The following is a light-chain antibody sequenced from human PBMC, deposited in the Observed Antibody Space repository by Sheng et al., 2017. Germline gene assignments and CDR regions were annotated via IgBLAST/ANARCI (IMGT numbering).Light chain of an antibody. V-gene: IGKV3-11*01. Sequence: EIVLTQSPATLSLSPGERATLSCRASQSVTSFLAWYQQKPGQAPRLLIYGAYKRATGIPDSFTGSGSGTDFTLTITRVEPEDFAVYYCQQRSNWHPGTFGQGTRLEIK. J-gene: IGKJ5*01. CDR2: GAY. CDR1: QSVTSF. CDR3: QQRSNWHPGT.